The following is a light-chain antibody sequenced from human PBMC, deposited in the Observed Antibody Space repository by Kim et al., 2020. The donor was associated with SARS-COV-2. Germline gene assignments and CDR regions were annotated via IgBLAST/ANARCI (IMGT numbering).Light chain of an antibody. CDR3: AAWDDSLNGL. Sequence: PGQRVTISCSGSSSNIGRNTVNWYQQLPGTAPKLLIYSNNQRPSGVPDRFSGSKSGTSASLAISGLQSEDEADYYCAAWDDSLNGLFGGGTKLTVL. V-gene: IGLV1-44*01. CDR1: SSNIGRNT. CDR2: SNN. J-gene: IGLJ3*02.